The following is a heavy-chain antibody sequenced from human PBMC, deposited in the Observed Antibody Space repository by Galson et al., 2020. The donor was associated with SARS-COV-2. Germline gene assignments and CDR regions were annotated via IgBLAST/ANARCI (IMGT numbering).Heavy chain of an antibody. J-gene: IGHJ4*02. Sequence: ASVKVSCKASGYTFTSYAMKWVRQAPGQGLEWMGWINTNTGNPTYAQGFTGRLVFSLDTSVSTAYLQISSLTAEDNAVYYCARENCSSTSGYVVYWGQGTLVTVSS. V-gene: IGHV7-4-1*02. CDR3: ARENCSSTSGYVVY. CDR1: GYTFTSYA. CDR2: INTNTGNP. D-gene: IGHD2-2*01.